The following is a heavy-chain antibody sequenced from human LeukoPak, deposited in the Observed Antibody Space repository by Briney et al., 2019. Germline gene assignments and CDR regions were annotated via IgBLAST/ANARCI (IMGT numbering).Heavy chain of an antibody. CDR2: ISGSGGTT. CDR1: GFTFSSYA. Sequence: TGGSLRLSCAASGFTFSSYAMSWVRQAPGKGLEWVSAISGSGGTTYYADSVKGRFTISRDNSKNTLYLQMNSLRAEDTAVYYCAKSATGTTSNCFDPWGQGTQVTVSS. J-gene: IGHJ5*02. V-gene: IGHV3-23*01. D-gene: IGHD1-7*01. CDR3: AKSATGTTSNCFDP.